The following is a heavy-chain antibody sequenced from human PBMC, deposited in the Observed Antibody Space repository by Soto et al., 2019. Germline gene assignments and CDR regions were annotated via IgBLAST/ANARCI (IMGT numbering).Heavy chain of an antibody. V-gene: IGHV3-21*06. Sequence: EVQLVESGGGLVNPGGSLRLSCAASGFTFSDYIVHWVRRAPGKGLEWVSSISGIRDYIRYADSVTGRFTISRDNAKTSLYLQMNSLTAEDTAVYYCAKDFYVWGYKIGYPLEYWGPGTPVTVSS. CDR1: GFTFSDYI. CDR2: ISGIRDYI. CDR3: AKDFYVWGYKIGYPLEY. D-gene: IGHD3-10*02. J-gene: IGHJ4*02.